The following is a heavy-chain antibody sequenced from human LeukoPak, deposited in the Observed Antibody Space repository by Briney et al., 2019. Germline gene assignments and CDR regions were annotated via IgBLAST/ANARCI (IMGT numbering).Heavy chain of an antibody. CDR3: AKEDNYDFWNSYYYYYYMDV. Sequence: PGGSLRLSCAASGFTFSTYAMSWVRQAPGKGLEWVSAISGSGGYTYYADSVKGRFTISRDNSKNTLYLQMNSLRAEDTAVYYCAKEDNYDFWNSYYYYYYMDVWGKGTTVTVSS. D-gene: IGHD3-3*01. CDR2: ISGSGGYT. V-gene: IGHV3-23*01. CDR1: GFTFSTYA. J-gene: IGHJ6*03.